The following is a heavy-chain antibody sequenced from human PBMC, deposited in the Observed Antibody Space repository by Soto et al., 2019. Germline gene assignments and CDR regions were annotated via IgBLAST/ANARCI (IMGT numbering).Heavy chain of an antibody. Sequence: QVQLVQSGAEVTRPGASVKVSCKASGYSFISHYIHWVRQAPGQGLEWMGFINPSGGSATLAQKFQGRVTMTRDTPTTTVYMELSSLRSEDAACYYCARDYLSSKLTLSYFDFWGPGTLVTVSS. CDR2: INPSGGSA. V-gene: IGHV1-46*01. D-gene: IGHD2-2*01. CDR3: ARDYLSSKLTLSYFDF. CDR1: GYSFISHY. J-gene: IGHJ4*02.